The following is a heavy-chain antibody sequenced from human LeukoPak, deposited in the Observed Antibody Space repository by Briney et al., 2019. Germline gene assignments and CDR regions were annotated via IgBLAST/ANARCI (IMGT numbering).Heavy chain of an antibody. CDR2: ISSSSSYI. CDR3: ACGSDWFPFEF. V-gene: IGHV3-21*04. Sequence: GGSLRLSCAASGFTFSSYTMNWVRQAPGKGLEWVSSISSSSSYIYYADSVKGRFTISRDNAKNSLYLQMNSLRAEDTGIYFCACGSDWFPFEFWGQGTLVTVSS. J-gene: IGHJ4*02. D-gene: IGHD3-9*01. CDR1: GFTFSSYT.